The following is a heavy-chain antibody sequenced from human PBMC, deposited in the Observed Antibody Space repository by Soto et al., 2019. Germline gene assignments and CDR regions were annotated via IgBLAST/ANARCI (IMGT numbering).Heavy chain of an antibody. D-gene: IGHD6-13*01. Sequence: VGSLRLSCEGSGFIFSDHAMGWVRQAPGKGLEWVSAISGSVGSTYYADSVKGRFTISRDNSKNTLYLQMNSLRDEDTAVYYCAKDRTIASRNFDDWGQGALVTVSS. CDR3: AKDRTIASRNFDD. CDR1: GFIFSDHA. V-gene: IGHV3-23*01. CDR2: ISGSVGST. J-gene: IGHJ4*02.